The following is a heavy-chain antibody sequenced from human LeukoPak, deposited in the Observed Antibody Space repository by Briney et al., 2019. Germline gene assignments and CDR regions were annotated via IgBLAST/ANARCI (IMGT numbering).Heavy chain of an antibody. D-gene: IGHD2-15*01. J-gene: IGHJ4*02. V-gene: IGHV4-34*01. CDR1: GFTVSSTY. CDR3: ARAPVVVVAATPMFDY. CDR2: INHSGST. Sequence: PGGSLRLSCAASGFTVSSTYMSWIRQPPGKGLEWIGEINHSGSTNYNPSLKSRVTISVDTSKNQFSLKLSSVTAADTAVYYCARAPVVVVAATPMFDYWGQGTLVTVSS.